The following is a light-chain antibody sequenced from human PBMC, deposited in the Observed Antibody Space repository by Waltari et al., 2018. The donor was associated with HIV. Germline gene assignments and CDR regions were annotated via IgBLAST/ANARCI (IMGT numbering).Light chain of an antibody. CDR1: KLGDKY. J-gene: IGLJ2*01. V-gene: IGLV3-1*01. Sequence: GQTASLTCSGDKLGDKYACWYQQKPGQSPVLVIYQDDKRPSGIPERFSGSNSGNTATLTISGTQAMDEADYYCQTWDSNILFGGGTKLTVL. CDR3: QTWDSNIL. CDR2: QDD.